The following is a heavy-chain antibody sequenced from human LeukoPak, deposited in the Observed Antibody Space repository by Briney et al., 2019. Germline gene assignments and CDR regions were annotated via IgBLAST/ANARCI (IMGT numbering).Heavy chain of an antibody. CDR3: ARLSSGSHDY. V-gene: IGHV4-59*08. CDR1: GGPITSHY. D-gene: IGHD3-10*01. Sequence: PSETLSLTCSVSGGPITSHYWSWMRQSPEKGLEWIAYFYYSGSTTNYNPSLKSRVTISIDKSKNQFSLNLRSVTAADTAVYYCARLSSGSHDYWGRGTLVTVSS. J-gene: IGHJ4*02. CDR2: FYYSGSTT.